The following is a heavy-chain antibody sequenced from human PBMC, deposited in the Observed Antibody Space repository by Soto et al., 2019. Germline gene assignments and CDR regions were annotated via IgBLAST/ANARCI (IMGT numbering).Heavy chain of an antibody. CDR1: GFTVSNNY. V-gene: IGHV3-66*01. D-gene: IGHD5-12*01. CDR2: IYSGSST. CDR3: GYGYATRNAFDI. Sequence: EVQLVESGGGLVQPGGSLRLSCAASGFTVSNNYMSWVRQAPGKGLEWVSVIYSGSSTYYADSVKGRFTISRDNSKNTLYLQMNSLRAEDTAVYYCGYGYATRNAFDIWGQGTMVTVSS. J-gene: IGHJ3*02.